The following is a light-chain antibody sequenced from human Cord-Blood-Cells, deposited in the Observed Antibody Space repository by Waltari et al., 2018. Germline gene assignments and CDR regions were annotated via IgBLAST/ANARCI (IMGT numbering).Light chain of an antibody. CDR2: DVS. CDR1: SSDVGGYNY. V-gene: IGLV2-11*01. Sequence: QSALPQPRSVSGSPGPSVTISCTGTSSDVGGYNYVSWYQQHPGKAPKLMIYDVSKRPSGVPDRFSGSKSGNTASLTISGLQAEDEADYYCCSYAGSYSYVFGTGTKVTVL. J-gene: IGLJ1*01. CDR3: CSYAGSYSYV.